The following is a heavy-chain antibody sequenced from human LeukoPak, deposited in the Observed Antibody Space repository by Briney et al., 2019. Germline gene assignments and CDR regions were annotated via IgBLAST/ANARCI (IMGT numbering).Heavy chain of an antibody. J-gene: IGHJ3*02. D-gene: IGHD3/OR15-3a*01. CDR2: FYPAGTT. V-gene: IGHV3-53*01. CDR3: VRERTGRGAFDI. Sequence: GGSLRLSCAASGFTFSGFAIHWVRQAPGTGLEWVSVFYPAGTTYYADSVKGRFTISRDNSENTLSLQMNSLRAEDTAIYYCVRERTGRGAFDIWGQGTMVTVSS. CDR1: GFTFSGFA.